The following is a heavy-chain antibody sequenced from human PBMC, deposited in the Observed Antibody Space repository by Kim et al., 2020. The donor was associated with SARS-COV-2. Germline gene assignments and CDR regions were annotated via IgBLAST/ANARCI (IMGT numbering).Heavy chain of an antibody. V-gene: IGHV3-23*01. CDR3: ARDSQSWRCGELLWRAFDI. Sequence: GGSLRLSCAASGFTFSSYAMSWVRQAPGKGLEWVAAISGSGGSTYYADSVKGRFTISRDNSKNTLYLQMNSLRAEDTAVYYCARDSQSWRCGELLWRAFDIWGQGTMVTVSS. J-gene: IGHJ3*02. D-gene: IGHD3-10*01. CDR1: GFTFSSYA. CDR2: ISGSGGST.